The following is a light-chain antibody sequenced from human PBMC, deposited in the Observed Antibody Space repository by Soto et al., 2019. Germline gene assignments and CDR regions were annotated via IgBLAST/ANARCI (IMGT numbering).Light chain of an antibody. CDR2: TNN. CDR1: SSNIGTNA. J-gene: IGLJ3*02. V-gene: IGLV1-44*01. CDR3: AAWDEGVNGWV. Sequence: QSVLTQPPSASGTPGQRVTISCSGSSSNIGTNAVNWYQQLPGTAPKLFIYTNNHRPSGVPDRISGSKSGTSASLAISGLQSEDEADYYCAAWDEGVNGWVFGGGTKLTVL.